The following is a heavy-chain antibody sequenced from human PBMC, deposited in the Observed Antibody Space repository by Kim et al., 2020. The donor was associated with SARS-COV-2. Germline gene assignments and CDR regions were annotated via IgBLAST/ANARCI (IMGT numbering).Heavy chain of an antibody. CDR3: ARASITMVRGADSGSFDP. Sequence: SVKVSCKASGGTFSSYAISWVRQAPGQGLEWMGGIIPIFGTANYAQKFQGRVTITADESTSTAYMELSSLRSEDTAVYYCARASITMVRGADSGSFDPWGQGTLVTVSS. CDR2: IIPIFGTA. J-gene: IGHJ5*02. V-gene: IGHV1-69*13. CDR1: GGTFSSYA. D-gene: IGHD3-10*01.